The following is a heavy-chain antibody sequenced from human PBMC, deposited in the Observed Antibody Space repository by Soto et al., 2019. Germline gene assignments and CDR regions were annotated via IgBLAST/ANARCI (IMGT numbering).Heavy chain of an antibody. CDR3: ATVHSTSRSFDY. CDR1: GFTFSMSA. CDR2: TGLNGRTT. Sequence: EVQLLESGGGLVQPEGSLRLSCAASGFTFSMSAMTWVRQAPGKGLEWVSTTGLNGRTTYYADSVKGRFTVSRDNSKNTLDLHISRLRAEDTAVYYCATVHSTSRSFDYWGQGTLVTVSS. V-gene: IGHV3-23*01. D-gene: IGHD6-6*01. J-gene: IGHJ4*02.